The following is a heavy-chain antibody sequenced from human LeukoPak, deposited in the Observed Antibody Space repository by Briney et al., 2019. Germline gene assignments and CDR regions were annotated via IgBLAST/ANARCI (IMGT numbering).Heavy chain of an antibody. V-gene: IGHV3-23*01. J-gene: IGHJ4*02. CDR2: ISGSGGGT. D-gene: IGHD5-12*01. CDR3: AKESYSGYSGYDPNFDY. CDR1: GFTFSTYA. Sequence: GGSLRLSCAASGFTFSTYAMSWVRQAAGKGLEWVSLISGSGGGTYYADSVKGRFTISRDNSKNTLYLQMNSLRAEDTAVYYCAKESYSGYSGYDPNFDYWGQGTLVTVSS.